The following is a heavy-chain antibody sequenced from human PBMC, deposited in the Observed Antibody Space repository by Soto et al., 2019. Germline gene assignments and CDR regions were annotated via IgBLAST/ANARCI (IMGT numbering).Heavy chain of an antibody. V-gene: IGHV4-4*02. J-gene: IGHJ4*02. CDR1: CGSISSINW. CDR2: IYHSGST. CDR3: ARVYMVRGTIIRYFDY. Sequence: PSETLSLTCAVSCGSISSINWWSWVRQPPGKGLEWIGKIYHSGSTNYNPSLKSRVTISVDKSKNQFSLKLSSVTAADTAVYYCARVYMVRGTIIRYFDYWGQGTLVTVSS. D-gene: IGHD3-10*01.